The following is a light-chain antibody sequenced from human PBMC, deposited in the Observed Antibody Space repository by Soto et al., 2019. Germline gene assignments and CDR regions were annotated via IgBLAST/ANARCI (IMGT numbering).Light chain of an antibody. CDR1: SSDVGGYNY. J-gene: IGLJ1*01. V-gene: IGLV2-14*01. CDR2: DVS. Sequence: QSVLTQPASVSGSPGQSITISCTGTSSDVGGYNYVSWYQQHPGEAPQLMIYDVSNRPSGVSDRFSGSKSGNTASLTISGLQAEDEADYYCSSYTSSITYVFGSGTKLTV. CDR3: SSYTSSITYV.